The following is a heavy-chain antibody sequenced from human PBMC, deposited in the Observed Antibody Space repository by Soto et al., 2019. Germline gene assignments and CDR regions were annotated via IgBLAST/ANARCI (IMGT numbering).Heavy chain of an antibody. J-gene: IGHJ5*02. D-gene: IGHD5-12*01. CDR2: IIPILGIA. CDR3: AVRYSGYDPIIPNWFDP. Sequence: GASVKVSCKASGGTFSSYTISWVRQAPGQGLEWMGRIIPILGIANYAQKFQGRVTITADKSTSTAYMELSSLRSEDTAVYYCAVRYSGYDPIIPNWFDPWGQGTLVTVSS. V-gene: IGHV1-69*02. CDR1: GGTFSSYT.